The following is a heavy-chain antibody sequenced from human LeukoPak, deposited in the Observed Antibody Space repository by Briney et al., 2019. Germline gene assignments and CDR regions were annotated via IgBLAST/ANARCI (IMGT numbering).Heavy chain of an antibody. CDR2: ISGGGGST. CDR3: AKASSSSYYYYYMDV. J-gene: IGHJ6*03. Sequence: GGSLRLSCAVSGVTVSNNYMAWVRQAPGKGLEWVSAISGGGGSTYYADSVKGRLTISRDNSKNTLYLQMNSLRAEDTAVYYCAKASSSSYYYYYMDVWGKGTTVTVSS. CDR1: GVTVSNNY. V-gene: IGHV3-23*01. D-gene: IGHD2-2*01.